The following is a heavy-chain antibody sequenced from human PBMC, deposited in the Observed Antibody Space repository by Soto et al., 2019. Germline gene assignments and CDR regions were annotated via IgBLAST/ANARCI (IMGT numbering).Heavy chain of an antibody. J-gene: IGHJ6*03. CDR2: IYYSGST. CDR3: ASSEYSSSSSALGIDYYYMDV. CDR1: GGSISSSSYY. D-gene: IGHD6-6*01. V-gene: IGHV4-39*01. Sequence: SETLSLTCTVSGGSISSSSYYWGWIRQPPGKGLEWIGSIYYSGSTYYNPSLKSRVTISVDTSKNQFSLKLSSVTAADTAVYYCASSEYSSSSSALGIDYYYMDVWGKGTTVTSP.